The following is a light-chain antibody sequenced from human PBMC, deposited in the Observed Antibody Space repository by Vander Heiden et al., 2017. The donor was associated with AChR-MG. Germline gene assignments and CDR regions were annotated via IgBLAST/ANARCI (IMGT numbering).Light chain of an antibody. V-gene: IGKV3-11*01. CDR2: DVS. CDR3: QQRSKWPLT. Sequence: EIVLTQSPATLSLSPGERATLSCRASQSVSSYLAWDQQKRGQAPRLLIYDVSKRATGIPARFSGSGSGTDFTLTISSLESEDFAVYYCQQRSKWPLTFGGGTKVEIK. CDR1: QSVSSY. J-gene: IGKJ4*01.